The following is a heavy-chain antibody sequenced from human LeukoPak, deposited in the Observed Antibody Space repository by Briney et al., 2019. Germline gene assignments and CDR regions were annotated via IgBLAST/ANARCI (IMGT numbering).Heavy chain of an antibody. CDR1: GGSIISYY. J-gene: IGHJ3*02. CDR3: ARPTFSGYYSGPFDI. CDR2: IYYSGST. V-gene: IGHV4-39*01. D-gene: IGHD3-22*01. Sequence: PSETLSLTCTVSGGSIISYYWGWIRQPPGKGLEWIGSIYYSGSTYYNPSLKSRVTISVDTSKNQFSLKLSSVTAADTAVYFCARPTFSGYYSGPFDIWGQGTIVTVSS.